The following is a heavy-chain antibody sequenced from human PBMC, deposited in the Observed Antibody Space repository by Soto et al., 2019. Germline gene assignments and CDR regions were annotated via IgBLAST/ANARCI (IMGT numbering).Heavy chain of an antibody. D-gene: IGHD2-15*01. J-gene: IGHJ6*02. CDR1: GGTFSTHA. CDR2: IIPISGTT. CDR3: ARGYCSGGNCYSGMDV. Sequence: SVKVSCKASGGTFSTHAIIWVRQAPGHGLEWMGGIIPISGTTYYTQKFQGRVTITADEPTSTAFMELSGLKSEDTAVFYCARGYCSGGNCYSGMDVWGQGTMVTVSS. V-gene: IGHV1-69*13.